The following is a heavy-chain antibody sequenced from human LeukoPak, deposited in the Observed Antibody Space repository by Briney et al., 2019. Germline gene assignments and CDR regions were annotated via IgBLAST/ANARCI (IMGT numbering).Heavy chain of an antibody. CDR3: ATVPVAGENQDS. CDR2: FDPEDGET. Sequence: ASVKVSCKVSGYTLTELSMHWVRQAPGKGLEWMGGFDPEDGETIYAQKFQGRVTMTEDTSTDTAYMELSSLRSEDTAVYFCATVPVAGENQDSWGQGTLVTVSS. V-gene: IGHV1-24*01. CDR1: GYTLTELS. D-gene: IGHD6-19*01. J-gene: IGHJ4*02.